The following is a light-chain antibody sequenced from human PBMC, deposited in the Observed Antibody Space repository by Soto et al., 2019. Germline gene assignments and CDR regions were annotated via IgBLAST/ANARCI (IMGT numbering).Light chain of an antibody. CDR1: QSISSW. CDR2: KAT. CDR3: QQYNSYSST. Sequence: DIQMTQSPSTLSASVGDRVTITCRASQSISSWLAWYQQKPGKAPKLLIYKATSLESGVPSRFSGSGSGTEFTLTISSLQPDDFATYYCQQYNSYSSTVGKGTKLEIK. V-gene: IGKV1-5*03. J-gene: IGKJ2*01.